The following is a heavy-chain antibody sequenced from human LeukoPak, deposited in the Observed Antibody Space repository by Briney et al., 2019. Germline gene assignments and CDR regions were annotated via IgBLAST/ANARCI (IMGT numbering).Heavy chain of an antibody. CDR1: GFTFSSYS. Sequence: GGSLRLSCAASGFTFSSYSMSWVRQAPGKGLEWVSAISGSGGSTYYADSVKGRFTISRDNSKNTLYLQMNSLRAEDTAVYYCAKDQDYYDSSGYDYWGQGTLVTVSS. J-gene: IGHJ4*02. D-gene: IGHD3-22*01. CDR3: AKDQDYYDSSGYDY. CDR2: ISGSGGST. V-gene: IGHV3-23*01.